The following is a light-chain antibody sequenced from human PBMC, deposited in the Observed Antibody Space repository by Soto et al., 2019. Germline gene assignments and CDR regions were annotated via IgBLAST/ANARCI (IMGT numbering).Light chain of an antibody. CDR3: GTWDSSLSVGV. J-gene: IGLJ3*02. Sequence: QAVVTQPPSVSAAPGQKVTISCSGSSSNIGNNYVSWYQQLPGTAPKLLIYDNNKRPLGIPDRFSGSKSGTSATLGITGLQTGDEADYYCGTWDSSLSVGVFGGGTKLTVL. V-gene: IGLV1-51*01. CDR1: SSNIGNNY. CDR2: DNN.